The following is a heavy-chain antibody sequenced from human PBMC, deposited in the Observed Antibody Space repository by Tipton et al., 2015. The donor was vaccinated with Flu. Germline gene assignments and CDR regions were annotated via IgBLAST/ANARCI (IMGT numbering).Heavy chain of an antibody. D-gene: IGHD4-11*01. CDR1: GGFFSSYY. V-gene: IGHV4-59*08. CDR2: VHRKGST. J-gene: IGHJ5*01. Sequence: LRLSCTVSGGFFSSYYWNWIRQPPGKGLEWIGNVHRKGSTYYSPSLRSRVTIGVDRSKNQFSLRLTSVIAADTAVYFCARRDYSNYVSEPKNWFDSWGQGALVTVSS. CDR3: ARRDYSNYVSEPKNWFDS.